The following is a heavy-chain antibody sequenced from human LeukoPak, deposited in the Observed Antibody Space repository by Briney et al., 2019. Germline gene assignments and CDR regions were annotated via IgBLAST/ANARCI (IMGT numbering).Heavy chain of an antibody. CDR3: ARDSEYFDWSAFDY. D-gene: IGHD3-9*01. V-gene: IGHV3-11*04. J-gene: IGHJ4*02. CDR1: GFTFSDSY. Sequence: PGGSLRLSCAASGFTFSDSYMTWVRQAPGKGVEWVAYISGSGHDINYSESAKGRFTISRDNAKNSLYLQMSGLRVEDTAVYYCARDSEYFDWSAFDYWGQGTLVTVSS. CDR2: ISGSGHDI.